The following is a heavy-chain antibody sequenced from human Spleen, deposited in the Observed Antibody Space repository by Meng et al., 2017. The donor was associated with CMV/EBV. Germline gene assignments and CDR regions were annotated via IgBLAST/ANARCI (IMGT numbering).Heavy chain of an antibody. CDR3: ARDSSGWYDGYFDS. CDR1: GGSFSPYD. D-gene: IGHD6-19*01. J-gene: IGHJ4*02. Sequence: VYGGSFSPYDWGWIRQSPGKGLEWIGKINHGGSTFYNPSLKSRVTISLDMSKSQFSLGLTSVTAADTAVYYCARDSSGWYDGYFDSWGQGTLVTVSS. V-gene: IGHV4-34*01. CDR2: INHGGST.